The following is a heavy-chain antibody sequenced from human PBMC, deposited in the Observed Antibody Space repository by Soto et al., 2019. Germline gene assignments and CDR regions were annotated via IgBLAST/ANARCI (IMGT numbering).Heavy chain of an antibody. V-gene: IGHV1-46*01. CDR1: GYTFTSYY. CDR3: AREVASIAAPHNWIDP. D-gene: IGHD6-6*01. J-gene: IGHJ5*02. CDR2: INPSGGST. Sequence: ASVKVSCKASGYTFTSYYMHWVRQAPGQGLEWMGIINPSGGSTSYAQKFQGRVTMTRDTSTSTVYMELSSLRSEDTAVYYCAREVASIAAPHNWIDPWGQGTLVTVSS.